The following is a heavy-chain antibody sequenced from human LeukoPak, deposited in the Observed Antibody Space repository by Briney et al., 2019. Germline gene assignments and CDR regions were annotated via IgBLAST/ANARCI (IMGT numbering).Heavy chain of an antibody. CDR3: ARSPDRYYNIWTGNYSIWFDP. D-gene: IGHD3-9*01. V-gene: IGHV1-8*01. CDR1: GYTFTNYD. CDR2: LNPDTGNT. J-gene: IGHJ5*02. Sequence: GASVKVSCKASGYTFTNYDINWVRQATGQGLEWLGWLNPDTGNTGSAQKFQGRVTMTRNTSISTAYMELSSLRSDDTAVYYCARSPDRYYNIWTGNYSIWFDPWGQGTLVTVSS.